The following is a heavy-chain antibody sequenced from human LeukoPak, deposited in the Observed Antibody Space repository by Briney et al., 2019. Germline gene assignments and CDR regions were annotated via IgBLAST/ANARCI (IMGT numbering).Heavy chain of an antibody. V-gene: IGHV1-69*13. Sequence: GASVKVSCKASGGTFSSYAISWVRQAPGQGLEWMGGIIPIFGTANYAQKFQGRVTITADESTSTAYMELSSLRSEDTAVYYCATDKTYENVGMDVWGQGTTVTVSS. CDR3: ATDKTYENVGMDV. J-gene: IGHJ6*02. CDR1: GGTFSSYA. CDR2: IIPIFGTA. D-gene: IGHD3-16*01.